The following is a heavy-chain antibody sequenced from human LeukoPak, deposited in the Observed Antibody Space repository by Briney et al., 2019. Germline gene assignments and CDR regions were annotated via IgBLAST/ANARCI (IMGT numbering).Heavy chain of an antibody. Sequence: PGGSLRLSCAASGFTFSSYEMNWVRQAPGKGLEWVSYISSSGSTIYYADSVKGRFTISRDNAENSLYLQMNSLRAEDTAVYYCARDGHWVGQGSYADYWGQGTLVTVSS. D-gene: IGHD1-26*01. CDR3: ARDGHWVGQGSYADY. V-gene: IGHV3-48*03. J-gene: IGHJ4*02. CDR2: ISSSGSTI. CDR1: GFTFSSYE.